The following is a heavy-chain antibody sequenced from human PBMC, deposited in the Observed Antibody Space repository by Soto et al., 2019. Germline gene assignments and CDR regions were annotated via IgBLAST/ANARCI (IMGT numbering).Heavy chain of an antibody. Sequence: QVQLVEPGGGVVQPGRSLRLSCAASGFTFSSYGMHWVRQAPGKGLEWVAVIYYDGSNKYYADSVKGRLTISRDNSKNTLYLQMSSLRAEDTALYYCARAQYSSSWYPFDYWGQGTMVTVSS. D-gene: IGHD6-13*01. CDR2: IYYDGSNK. CDR1: GFTFSSYG. J-gene: IGHJ4*02. CDR3: ARAQYSSSWYPFDY. V-gene: IGHV3-33*01.